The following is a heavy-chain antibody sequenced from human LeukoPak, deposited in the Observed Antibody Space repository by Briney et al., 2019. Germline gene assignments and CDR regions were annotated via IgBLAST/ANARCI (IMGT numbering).Heavy chain of an antibody. V-gene: IGHV1-46*01. Sequence: ASVKLSCKTSGYTFTNYLIHWGRQAPGQGLEWMGTINPQGDITNYAQRFQGRITLTEDTSTSTVYMELSSLTSEDTAVYYCARPSYCVADNCGYWLDPWGPGTLVTVSS. CDR3: ARPSYCVADNCGYWLDP. D-gene: IGHD2-21*01. CDR2: INPQGDIT. CDR1: GYTFTNYL. J-gene: IGHJ5*02.